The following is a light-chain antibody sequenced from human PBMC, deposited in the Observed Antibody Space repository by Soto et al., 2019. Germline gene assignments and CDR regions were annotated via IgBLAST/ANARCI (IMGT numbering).Light chain of an antibody. J-gene: IGKJ1*01. Sequence: IQMTQSPSSLSSSVGDIVTITCGASQGIRNDLGWYQQKPGKAPKLLIYAASTLQSGVPSRFGGSGSGTGFALTISSLQPEDCATYYCLQDYNYPWTFGQGTKVDIK. CDR3: LQDYNYPWT. V-gene: IGKV1-6*01. CDR1: QGIRND. CDR2: AAS.